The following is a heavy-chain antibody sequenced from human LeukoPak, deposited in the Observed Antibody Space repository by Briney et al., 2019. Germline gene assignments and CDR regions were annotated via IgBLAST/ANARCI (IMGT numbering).Heavy chain of an antibody. Sequence: PGGSLRLSCAASGFTFSSYSMNWVRQAPGKGLEWVSSISSSSSYIYYADSVKGRFTISRDNAKNSLYLQMNSLRAEDTAVYYCARDEIVGATGFDYWGQGTLVTVSS. CDR2: ISSSSSYI. V-gene: IGHV3-21*01. CDR3: ARDEIVGATGFDY. J-gene: IGHJ4*02. D-gene: IGHD1-26*01. CDR1: GFTFSSYS.